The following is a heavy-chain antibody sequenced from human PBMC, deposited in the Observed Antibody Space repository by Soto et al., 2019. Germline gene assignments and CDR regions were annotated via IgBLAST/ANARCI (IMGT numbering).Heavy chain of an antibody. V-gene: IGHV3-48*03. D-gene: IGHD6-13*01. J-gene: IGHJ5*02. CDR3: AREQQGGWFDP. CDR2: ISSSGSTI. Sequence: GGSLRLSCAASGFTFSSYEMNWVRQAPGKGLEWVSYISSSGSTIYYADSVKGRFIIARDNTKNSLYLQMNSLRAEAAAVYYCAREQQGGWFDPWGQGTLVTVSS. CDR1: GFTFSSYE.